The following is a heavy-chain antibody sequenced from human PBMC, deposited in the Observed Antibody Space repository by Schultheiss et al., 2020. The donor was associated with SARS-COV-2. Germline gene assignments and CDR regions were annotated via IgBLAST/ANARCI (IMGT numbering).Heavy chain of an antibody. CDR1: GFSFSDYW. CDR3: ARDRTPGGDGDSGDAFDI. CDR2: ISYDGRNK. Sequence: GGSLRLSCAASGFSFSDYWMHWVRQAPGKGLEWVASISYDGRNKFYANSLKGRFTSSRDNSKHTLFLQMNSLTTDDMAVYYCARDRTPGGDGDSGDAFDIWGQGTLVTVSS. J-gene: IGHJ3*02. D-gene: IGHD4-17*01. V-gene: IGHV3-30*03.